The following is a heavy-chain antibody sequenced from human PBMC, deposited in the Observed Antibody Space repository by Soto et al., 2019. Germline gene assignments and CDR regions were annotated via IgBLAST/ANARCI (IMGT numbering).Heavy chain of an antibody. D-gene: IGHD3-22*01. CDR3: ARVPVTATSDYYPNWFDP. Sequence: PSETLSLTCTVSGASISSGDYYWSWIRQPPGKGLEWIGYIYHSGRTYYNPSLKSRVTISVDTSRNQFSLTLSSVAAADTAVYYCARVPVTATSDYYPNWFDPWGQGTLVTVSS. CDR2: IYHSGRT. J-gene: IGHJ5*02. V-gene: IGHV4-30-4*01. CDR1: GASISSGDYY.